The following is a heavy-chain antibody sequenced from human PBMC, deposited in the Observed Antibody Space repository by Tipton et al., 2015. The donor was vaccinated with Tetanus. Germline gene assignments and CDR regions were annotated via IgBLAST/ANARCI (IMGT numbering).Heavy chain of an antibody. J-gene: IGHJ6*02. Sequence: SLRLSCAASGFTFSSYAMHWVRQAPGKGLEWVAVISYDGSNKYYADSVKGRFTISRDNSKNTLYLQMNSLRAEDTAVYYCARDWIVVVTAIGAYYYYGMDVWGQGTTVTVSS. D-gene: IGHD2-21*02. V-gene: IGHV3-30-3*01. CDR2: ISYDGSNK. CDR1: GFTFSSYA. CDR3: ARDWIVVVTAIGAYYYYGMDV.